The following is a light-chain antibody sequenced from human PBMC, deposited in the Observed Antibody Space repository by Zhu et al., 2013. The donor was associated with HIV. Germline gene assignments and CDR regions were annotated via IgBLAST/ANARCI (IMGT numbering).Light chain of an antibody. CDR1: QSISNS. V-gene: IGKV3-20*01. J-gene: IGKJ4*01. CDR2: GAS. Sequence: ETVMTQSPATLSVSPGETATLSCRASQSISNSLGWYQQKPGQVPRLLIYGASTRATGIPDRFSGSGSGTDFTLTISRLEPEDFAVYYCQQFGSSPLTFGGGTNVEIK. CDR3: QQFGSSPLT.